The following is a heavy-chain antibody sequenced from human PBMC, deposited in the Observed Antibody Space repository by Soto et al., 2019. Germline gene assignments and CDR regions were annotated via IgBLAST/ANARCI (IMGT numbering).Heavy chain of an antibody. J-gene: IGHJ3*02. CDR2: MNPNSGNT. CDR1: GYTFTRYD. V-gene: IGHV1-8*01. Sequence: ASVKVSCKASGYTFTRYDINWVRQATGQGLEWMGWMNPNSGNTGYAQKFQGRVTMTRNTSISTAYMELSSLRSEDTAVYYCASGRLYCSSTSCRLYDAFDIWGQGTMVTVSS. CDR3: ASGRLYCSSTSCRLYDAFDI. D-gene: IGHD2-2*01.